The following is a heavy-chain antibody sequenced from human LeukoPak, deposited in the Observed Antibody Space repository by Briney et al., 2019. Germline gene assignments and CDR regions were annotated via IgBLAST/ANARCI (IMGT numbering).Heavy chain of an antibody. J-gene: IGHJ4*02. D-gene: IGHD3-10*01. CDR2: ISGSGGST. CDR1: GFTFSSYA. V-gene: IGHV3-23*01. CDR3: ATRTGGSYYGSGSYLPY. Sequence: PGGSLRLSCAASGFTFSSYAMSWVRQAPGKGLEWVSAISGSGGSTYYADSVKGRFTISRDNSKNTPYLQMNSLRAEDTAVYYCATRTGGSYYGSGSYLPYWGQGTLVTVSS.